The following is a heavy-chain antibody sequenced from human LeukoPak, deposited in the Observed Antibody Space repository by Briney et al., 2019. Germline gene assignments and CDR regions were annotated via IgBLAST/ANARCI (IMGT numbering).Heavy chain of an antibody. D-gene: IGHD3-10*01. Sequence: PSGTLSLTCAVSGGPISSSNWRSSVRHPPGKGLEWIGEIFHGGNTNFNPSLKSRVTISVDRSKNQFSLNLSSVTAADTAVYYCARGEDHGSGAVHFDYWGQGTLVTVSS. V-gene: IGHV4-4*02. CDR3: ARGEDHGSGAVHFDY. CDR1: GGPISSSNW. J-gene: IGHJ4*02. CDR2: IFHGGNT.